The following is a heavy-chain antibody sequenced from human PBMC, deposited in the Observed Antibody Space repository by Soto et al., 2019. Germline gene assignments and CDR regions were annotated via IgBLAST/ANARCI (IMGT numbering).Heavy chain of an antibody. CDR1: GYTFTSYD. Sequence: QVQLVQSGAEVKKPGASVKVSCKASGYTFTSYDINWVRQATGQGLEWIGWMNPNSGNTGYAQKFKARVTMXXNXSXLQAYMGLGSPRFDDRALHYCASHPPRARRASFSDLLGQRTLGTVS. CDR2: MNPNSGNT. V-gene: IGHV1-8*01. D-gene: IGHD1-26*01. CDR3: ASHPPRARRASFSDL. J-gene: IGHJ5*02.